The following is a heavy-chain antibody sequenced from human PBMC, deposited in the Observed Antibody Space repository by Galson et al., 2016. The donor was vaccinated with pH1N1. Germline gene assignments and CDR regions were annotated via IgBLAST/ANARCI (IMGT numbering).Heavy chain of an antibody. D-gene: IGHD4-17*01. V-gene: IGHV1-69*13. CDR1: GYTFTAYY. CDR2: IIPIFGTA. J-gene: IGHJ4*02. Sequence: SVKVSCKASGYTFTAYYMHWVRQAPGQGLEWMGRIIPIFGTANYAQKFQGRVTITADESTSTAYMELSSLRSEDTAVYYCARAAYGDYADYFDYWGQGTLVTVSS. CDR3: ARAAYGDYADYFDY.